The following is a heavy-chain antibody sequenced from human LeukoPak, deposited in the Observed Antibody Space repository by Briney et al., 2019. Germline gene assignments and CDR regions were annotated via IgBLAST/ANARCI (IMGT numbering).Heavy chain of an antibody. J-gene: IGHJ4*02. CDR1: GYTFTGYY. CDR2: INPNSGGT. D-gene: IGHD3-10*01. CDR3: AREARNYYGSGTYYIDLDY. V-gene: IGHV1-2*02. Sequence: GASVKVSCKASGYTFTGYYMHWVRQAPGQGLEWMGWINPNSGGTNYAQKFQGRVTMTRDTSISTAYMELSRLRSDDTAVYYCAREARNYYGSGTYYIDLDYWGQGTLVTVSS.